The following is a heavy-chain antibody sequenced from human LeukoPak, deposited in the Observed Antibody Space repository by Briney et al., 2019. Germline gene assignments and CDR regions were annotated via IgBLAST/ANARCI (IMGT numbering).Heavy chain of an antibody. D-gene: IGHD3-22*01. CDR3: AIRPGSGYCYSGGNY. J-gene: IGHJ4*02. V-gene: IGHV1-69*04. CDR2: IIPILGIA. Sequence: SVKVSCKASGGTFSSYAISWVRQAPGQGLEWMGRIIPILGIANYAQKFQGRVTITADKSTSTAYMELSSLRSEDTAVYYCAIRPGSGYCYSGGNYWGQGTLVTVSS. CDR1: GGTFSSYA.